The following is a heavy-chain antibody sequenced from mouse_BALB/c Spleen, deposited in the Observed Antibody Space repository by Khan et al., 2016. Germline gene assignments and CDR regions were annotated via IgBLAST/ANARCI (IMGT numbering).Heavy chain of an antibody. CDR3: WILL. CDR1: GFTFSNYW. Sequence: EVKLEESGGGLVQPGGSMKLSRVASGFTFSNYWMNWVRQSPEKGLEWVAEIRLKSDDYVTHYAESVKGRFTISRDDSKSSVYLQMNNFRADDIGIYYCWILLWGQGTTLTVSS. V-gene: IGHV6-6*02. J-gene: IGHJ2*01. CDR2: IRLKSDDYVT.